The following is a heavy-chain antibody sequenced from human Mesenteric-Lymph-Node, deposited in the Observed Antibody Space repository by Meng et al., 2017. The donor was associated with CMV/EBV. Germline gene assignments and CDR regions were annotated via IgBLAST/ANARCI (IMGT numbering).Heavy chain of an antibody. D-gene: IGHD3-3*01. CDR2: IYYSGST. CDR3: ARAVLRFLEWDLSPHPYGMDV. CDR1: GGSVSSGSYY. J-gene: IGHJ6*02. V-gene: IGHV4-61*01. Sequence: SETLSLTCTVSGGSVSSGSYYWSWIRQPPGKGLEWIGYIYYSGSTNYNPSLKSRVTISVDTSKNQFSLKLSSVTAADTAVYYCARAVLRFLEWDLSPHPYGMDVWGQGTTVTVSS.